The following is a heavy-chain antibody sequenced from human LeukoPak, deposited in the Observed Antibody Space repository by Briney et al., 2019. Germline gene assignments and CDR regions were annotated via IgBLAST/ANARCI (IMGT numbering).Heavy chain of an antibody. CDR1: GVSISSYY. Sequence: NPSETLSLTCTVSGVSISSYYWSWIRQPPGKGLEWIRYIYYSGSTNYNPSLKSRVTISVDTSKNQFSLKLSSVTAADTAVYYCARLRYYYGSGSYSKYNWFDPWGQGTLVTVSS. J-gene: IGHJ5*02. CDR2: IYYSGST. CDR3: ARLRYYYGSGSYSKYNWFDP. V-gene: IGHV4-59*12. D-gene: IGHD3-10*01.